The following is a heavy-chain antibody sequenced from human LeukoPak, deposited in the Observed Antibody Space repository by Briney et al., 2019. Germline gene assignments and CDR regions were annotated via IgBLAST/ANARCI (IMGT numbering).Heavy chain of an antibody. D-gene: IGHD6-19*01. V-gene: IGHV4-59*01. J-gene: IGHJ4*02. Sequence: SETLSLTCTVSGGSISSYYWSWIRQPPGKGPEWIGYIYYSGSTNYNPSLKSRVTISVDTSKNQFSLKLSSVTAADTAVYYCARDLSSGWYRSLGYWGQGTLVTVSS. CDR2: IYYSGST. CDR1: GGSISSYY. CDR3: ARDLSSGWYRSLGY.